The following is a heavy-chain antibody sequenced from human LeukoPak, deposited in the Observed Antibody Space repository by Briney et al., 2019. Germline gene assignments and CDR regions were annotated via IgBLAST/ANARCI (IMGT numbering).Heavy chain of an antibody. CDR2: INPTNEKT. Sequence: ASVKVSCKASGYSFRNYGMHWVRQAPGQRLEWMGWINPTNEKTKYSEKFEGRVTISRDTGASTVHMELSSLRSEDTAVYYCARGVDYYGVWGQGTLVTVSS. V-gene: IGHV1-3*01. CDR1: GYSFRNYG. J-gene: IGHJ4*02. D-gene: IGHD3-10*01. CDR3: ARGVDYYGV.